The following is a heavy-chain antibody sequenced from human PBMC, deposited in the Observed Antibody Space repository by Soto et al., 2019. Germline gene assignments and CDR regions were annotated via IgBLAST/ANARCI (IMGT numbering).Heavy chain of an antibody. V-gene: IGHV1-69*13. CDR1: GGTFSRYA. CDR3: ARGHEYSSSWDWFDP. D-gene: IGHD6-13*01. CDR2: IIPIFGTA. Sequence: SVKVSCKASGGTFSRYAISWVRQAPGQGLEWMGGIIPIFGTANYAQKFQGRVTITADESTSTAYMELSSLRSEDTAVYYCARGHEYSSSWDWFDPGGQGTLVTVS. J-gene: IGHJ5*02.